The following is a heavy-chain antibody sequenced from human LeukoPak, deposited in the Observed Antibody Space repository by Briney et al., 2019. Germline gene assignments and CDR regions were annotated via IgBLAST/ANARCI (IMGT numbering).Heavy chain of an antibody. J-gene: IGHJ6*03. D-gene: IGHD2-2*02. CDR2: MNPNSGNT. V-gene: IGHV1-8*01. CDR1: GYTFTSYD. CDR3: ASSTYQLLYGYYYYYMDV. Sequence: ASVKVSCKASGYTFTSYDINWVRQATGQGLEWMGWMNPNSGNTGYAQKFQGRVTMTRNTSVSTAYMELSSLRSEDTAVYYCASSTYQLLYGYYYYYMDVWGKGTTVTVSS.